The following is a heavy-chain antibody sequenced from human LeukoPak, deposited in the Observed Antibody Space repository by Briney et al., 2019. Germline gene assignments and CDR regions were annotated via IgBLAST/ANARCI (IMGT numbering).Heavy chain of an antibody. CDR1: GFTFSSYA. CDR3: ATDFYDST. V-gene: IGHV3-30-3*01. CDR2: ISYDGSNK. J-gene: IGHJ5*02. D-gene: IGHD3-22*01. Sequence: GGSLRLSCAASGFTFSSYAMHWVRQAPGKGLEWVAVISYDGSNKYYADSVKGRFTISRDNSKNTLYLQMNSLQTEDTAVYYCATDFYDSTWGQGTLVTVSS.